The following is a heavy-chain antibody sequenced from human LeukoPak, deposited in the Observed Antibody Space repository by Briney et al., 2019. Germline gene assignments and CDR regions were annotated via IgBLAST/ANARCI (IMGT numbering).Heavy chain of an antibody. CDR2: IYYSGSI. CDR3: VSLRERSYYARGFDY. V-gene: IGHV4-39*01. CDR1: GGSISSSSYY. Sequence: SETLSLTCTVSGGSISSSSYYWGWIRQPPGKGLEWIGSIYYSGSIYYSPSLKSRVTISVDTSKNQFSLKLSSVTAANTAVYYCVSLRERSYYARGFDYWGQGTLVTVSS. D-gene: IGHD3-3*01. J-gene: IGHJ4*02.